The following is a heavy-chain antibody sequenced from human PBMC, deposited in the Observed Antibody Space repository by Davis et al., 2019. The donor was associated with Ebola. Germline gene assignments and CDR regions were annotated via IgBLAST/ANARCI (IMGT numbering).Heavy chain of an antibody. J-gene: IGHJ3*02. CDR2: ISYDGSNK. CDR1: GFTFSSYG. D-gene: IGHD2-2*02. Sequence: GESLKISCAASGFTFSSYGMHWVRQAPGKGLEWVAVISYDGSNKYYADSVKGRFTISRDNSKNTLYLQMNSLRAEDTAVYYCAKDLLIGPAAILGDAFDIWGQGTMVTVSS. V-gene: IGHV3-30*18. CDR3: AKDLLIGPAAILGDAFDI.